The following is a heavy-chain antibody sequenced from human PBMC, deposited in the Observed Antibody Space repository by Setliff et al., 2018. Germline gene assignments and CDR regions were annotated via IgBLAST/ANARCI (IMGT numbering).Heavy chain of an antibody. Sequence: SETLSLTCIVSGDSISSNSHYWGWIRQPPGKGLEWIGTIYYSATTYCNPSLKSRVTISVDTSKNQFSLKLSSVTAADTAVYYCARAPYSSSWYPGGFDPWGQGTLVTVSS. J-gene: IGHJ5*02. V-gene: IGHV4-39*07. D-gene: IGHD6-13*01. CDR1: GDSISSNSHY. CDR3: ARAPYSSSWYPGGFDP. CDR2: IYYSATT.